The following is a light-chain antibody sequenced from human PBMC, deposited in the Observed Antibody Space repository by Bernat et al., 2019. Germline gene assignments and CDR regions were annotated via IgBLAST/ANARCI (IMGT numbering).Light chain of an antibody. CDR2: GAS. Sequence: EIVMTQSPVTLSVSPGERVTVSCRASQSIGNNIAWYQHKPGQAPRLLIFGASSRATGISGRFSGSGFGTDFTLTISSLQSEDSALYYCPQYNDWPPWTFGQGTRIEIK. J-gene: IGKJ1*01. CDR3: PQYNDWPPWT. V-gene: IGKV3-15*01. CDR1: QSIGNN.